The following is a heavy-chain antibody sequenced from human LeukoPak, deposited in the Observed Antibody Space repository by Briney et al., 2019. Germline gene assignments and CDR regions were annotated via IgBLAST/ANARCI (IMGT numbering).Heavy chain of an antibody. CDR3: ARMGRYSYGPDY. CDR1: GFTVSSNY. Sequence: GGSLTLSCPASGFTVSSNYMSWVRQAPGKGLEWVSVIYSGGSTYYADSVKGRFTISRANSKNTLYLQMNSLRAEDTAVYYCARMGRYSYGPDYRGQGTLVTVSS. J-gene: IGHJ4*02. D-gene: IGHD5-18*01. V-gene: IGHV3-53*01. CDR2: IYSGGST.